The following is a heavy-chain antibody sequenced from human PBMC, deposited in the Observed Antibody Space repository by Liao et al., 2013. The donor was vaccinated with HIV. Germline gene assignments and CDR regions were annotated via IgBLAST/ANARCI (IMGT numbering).Heavy chain of an antibody. J-gene: IGHJ3*02. Sequence: QVQLQESGPGLVKPSQTLSLTCTVSGGSISSGSYYWSWIRQPAGKGLEWIGRIYTSGSTNYNPSLKSRVTISVDTSKNQFSLKLSSVTAADTAVYYCARDRMSTMTPEGDAFDIWGQGTMVTVSS. D-gene: IGHD3-22*01. CDR1: GGSISSGSYY. V-gene: IGHV4-61*02. CDR2: IYTSGST. CDR3: ARDRMSTMTPEGDAFDI.